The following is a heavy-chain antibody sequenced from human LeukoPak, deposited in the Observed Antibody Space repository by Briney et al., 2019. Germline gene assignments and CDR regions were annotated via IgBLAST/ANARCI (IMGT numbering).Heavy chain of an antibody. CDR3: ARLTGSKADGMDV. V-gene: IGHV3-7*01. Sequence: GGSLRLSCAASGFTFNTFWMTWVRQAPGKGLEWVANIKQDGSDKHYVDSVKGRVTISRDNARNSLYLQMNSLRAEDTAVYYCARLTGSKADGMDVWGQGTTVTVSS. CDR2: IKQDGSDK. D-gene: IGHD1-14*01. J-gene: IGHJ6*02. CDR1: GFTFNTFW.